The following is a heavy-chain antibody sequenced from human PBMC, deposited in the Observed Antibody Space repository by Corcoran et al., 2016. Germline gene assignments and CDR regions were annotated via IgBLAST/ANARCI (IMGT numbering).Heavy chain of an antibody. V-gene: IGHV1-2*02. CDR3: ARERASRNSHNWFDP. CDR1: GYTFTDYY. CDR2: INVIRGNA. J-gene: IGHJ5*02. D-gene: IGHD1-1*01. Sequence: QVQLVQSGAEVKNAGASVKVSCRASGYTFTDYYIHWVRQAPGQGPEWMGWINVIRGNANYAQNFNDRVTMTRDTSISPAYMELHRLRSDDTAVYYCARERASRNSHNWFDPWGQGTLVTVSS.